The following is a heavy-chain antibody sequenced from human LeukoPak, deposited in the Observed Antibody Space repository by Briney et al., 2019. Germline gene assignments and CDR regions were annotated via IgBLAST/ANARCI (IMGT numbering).Heavy chain of an antibody. J-gene: IGHJ5*02. Sequence: GGSLRLSCVASGFTFSSYEMNWVRQAPGKGLEWVSYISSSGSTIYYADSVKGRFTISRDNSKNTLYLQMNSLRAEDTAVYYCARREMATTWFDPWGQGTLVTVSS. D-gene: IGHD5-24*01. CDR2: ISSSGSTI. CDR3: ARREMATTWFDP. CDR1: GFTFSSYE. V-gene: IGHV3-48*03.